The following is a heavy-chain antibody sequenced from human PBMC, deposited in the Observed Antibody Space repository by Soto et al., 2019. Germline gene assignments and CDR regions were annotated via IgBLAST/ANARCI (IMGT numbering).Heavy chain of an antibody. Sequence: SETLSLTCAVHGGSLRGYFWSWIRQPPGKGLEWVGEIFHSGTTNYNPSLESRVTISLDTPQNQFSMTLTSVTAADTAVYYCARGWQKDKVFGDYFDSWGQGALVTVSS. CDR1: GGSLRGYF. J-gene: IGHJ4*02. CDR3: ARGWQKDKVFGDYFDS. V-gene: IGHV4-34*01. CDR2: IFHSGTT. D-gene: IGHD3-10*01.